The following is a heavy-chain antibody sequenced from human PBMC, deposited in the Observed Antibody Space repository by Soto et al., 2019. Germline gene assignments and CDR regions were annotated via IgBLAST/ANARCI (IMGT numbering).Heavy chain of an antibody. Sequence: XATLALTFVVSGYSISTGYYWCWTRQPPGKGLEWIGSVYHSGVTDYNPSLKSRIIISVDTSKNQFSLKLTSVTAADTAVYFCARAMRDAYNLNYHGMDVWGQGTTVTVSS. CDR3: ARAMRDAYNLNYHGMDV. V-gene: IGHV4-38-2*01. CDR1: GYSISTGYY. CDR2: VYHSGVT. J-gene: IGHJ6*02. D-gene: IGHD1-1*01.